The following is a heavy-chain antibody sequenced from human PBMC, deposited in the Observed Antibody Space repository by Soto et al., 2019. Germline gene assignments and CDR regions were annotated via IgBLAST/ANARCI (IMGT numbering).Heavy chain of an antibody. V-gene: IGHV4-59*08. CDR1: GGSISSYY. CDR3: ARGQYYYYYMDV. J-gene: IGHJ6*03. Sequence: SETLSLTCTVSGGSISSYYWSWIRQPPGKGLEWIGYIYYSGSTNYNPSLKSRVTISVDTSKNQFSLKLSSVTAADTAVYYCARGQYYYYYMDVWGKGTTVTVSS. CDR2: IYYSGST.